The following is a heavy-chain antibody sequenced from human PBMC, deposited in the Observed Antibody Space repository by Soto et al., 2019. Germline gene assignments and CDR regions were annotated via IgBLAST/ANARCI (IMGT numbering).Heavy chain of an antibody. CDR3: ARYSGKYQGPIDY. V-gene: IGHV3-30*03. CDR2: ISYDGSNK. D-gene: IGHD1-26*01. CDR1: GFTFSHYG. Sequence: ESGGGVVHPGRSLILSCAASGFTFSHYGIHWVRQAPGKGLEWLAVISYDGSNKHYADSVKGRFTVSRDNSKNTLYLQMNSLRAEDTAVYFCARYSGKYQGPIDYWGQGTLVTVSS. J-gene: IGHJ4*02.